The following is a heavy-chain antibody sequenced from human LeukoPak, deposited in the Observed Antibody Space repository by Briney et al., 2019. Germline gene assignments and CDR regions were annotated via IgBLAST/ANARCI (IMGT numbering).Heavy chain of an antibody. CDR3: ARWELLPYYFDY. V-gene: IGHV1-18*01. CDR2: ISAYNGNT. J-gene: IGHJ4*02. D-gene: IGHD2-15*01. CDR1: GYTFTSYG. Sequence: ASVKVSCKASGYTFTSYGISGVRQAPGQGLEWMGWISAYNGNTNYAQKLQGRVTMTTDTSTSTAYMELRSLRSDDTAVYYCARWELLPYYFDYWGQGTLVTVSS.